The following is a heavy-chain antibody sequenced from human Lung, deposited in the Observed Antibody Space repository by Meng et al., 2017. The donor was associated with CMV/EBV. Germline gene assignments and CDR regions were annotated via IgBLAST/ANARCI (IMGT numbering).Heavy chain of an antibody. CDR2: IYWNDDK. CDR3: AHRRGGQIVSLPAAYDY. D-gene: IGHD2-2*01. V-gene: IGHV2-5*01. J-gene: IGHJ4*02. CDR1: FSHSTTGVG. Sequence: FSHSTTGVGGGWIRQPPGKAPEWLAVIYWNDDKRYSPSLKSRLSITKDTSKNHVVLTMTNMDPLDTATYFCAHRRGGQIVSLPAAYDYWGQGSLVTVSS.